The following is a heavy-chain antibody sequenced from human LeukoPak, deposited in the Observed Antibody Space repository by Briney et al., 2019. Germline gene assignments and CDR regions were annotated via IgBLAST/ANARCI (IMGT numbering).Heavy chain of an antibody. V-gene: IGHV3-23*01. CDR3: AKTYGSGSYPYFDY. Sequence: GGSLRLSCAASGFTFSSYAMSWVRQAPGKGLEWVSAISGSGGSAYYADSVKGRFTISRDSSKNTLYLQMNSLRAEDTAVYYCAKTYGSGSYPYFDYWGQGTLVTVSS. J-gene: IGHJ4*02. CDR1: GFTFSSYA. CDR2: ISGSGGSA. D-gene: IGHD3-10*01.